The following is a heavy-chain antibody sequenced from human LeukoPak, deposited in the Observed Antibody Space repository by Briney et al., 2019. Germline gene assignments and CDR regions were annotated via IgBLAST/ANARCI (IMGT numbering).Heavy chain of an antibody. Sequence: SETLSLTCAVYGGSFSGYYWSWIRQPPGKGLEWIGEINHSGSTNYNPSLKSRVTISVDTSKNQFSLKPSSVTAADTAVYYCAATYYDFWSGYYYFDYWGQGTLVTVSS. CDR3: AATYYDFWSGYYYFDY. V-gene: IGHV4-34*01. CDR2: INHSGST. D-gene: IGHD3-3*01. J-gene: IGHJ4*02. CDR1: GGSFSGYY.